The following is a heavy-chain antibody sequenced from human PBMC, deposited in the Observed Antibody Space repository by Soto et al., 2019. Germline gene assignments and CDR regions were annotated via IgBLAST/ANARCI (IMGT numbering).Heavy chain of an antibody. CDR3: ARTRGVIPRVTYNWFDP. CDR2: IQPNSGGT. J-gene: IGHJ5*02. V-gene: IGHV1-2*02. CDR1: GYSFSGYY. Sequence: QVQLVQSGAEVKKPGASVKVSCKASGYSFSGYYMNWVRQAPGQGLEWMGWIQPNSGGTAYAQKFQGRVTMTRDTSISTDYMELRGLRYDDTAVYYCARTRGVIPRVTYNWFDPWGQGTLGTVSS. D-gene: IGHD3-10*01.